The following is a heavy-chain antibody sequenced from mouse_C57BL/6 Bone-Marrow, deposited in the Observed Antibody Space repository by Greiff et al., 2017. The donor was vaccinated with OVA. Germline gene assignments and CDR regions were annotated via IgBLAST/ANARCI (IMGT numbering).Heavy chain of an antibody. CDR1: GYTFTSSG. CDR3: ARASNWYLDV. Sequence: QVQLQQSGAELARPGASVKLSCKASGYTFTSSGISWVKQRPGQGLEWIGEIYPRNGNTNYNQKFKGKATLTADKSSSTAYMELRSLTSEDSAVYYCARASNWYLDVWGTGTTVTVSA. V-gene: IGHV1-81*01. J-gene: IGHJ1*03. CDR2: IYPRNGNT.